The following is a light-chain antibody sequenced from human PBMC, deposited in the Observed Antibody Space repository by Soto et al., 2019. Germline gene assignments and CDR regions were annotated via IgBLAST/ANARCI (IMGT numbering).Light chain of an antibody. Sequence: IQLTHCPWSLSACVGDRVTITCRASQSVSDWLAWYQHKPGKTPKLLIYKASTLESGVPSRFSGFGSGTEFTLAISSLQPEDFATYYCQQYDSYSRPTFGGGTKVDI. V-gene: IGKV1-5*03. CDR1: QSVSDW. CDR3: QQYDSYSRPT. J-gene: IGKJ4*01. CDR2: KAS.